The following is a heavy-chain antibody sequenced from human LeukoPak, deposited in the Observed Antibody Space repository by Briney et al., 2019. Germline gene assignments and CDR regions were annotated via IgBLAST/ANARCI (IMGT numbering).Heavy chain of an antibody. CDR3: ARDRDSSGWYHYYYGMDV. J-gene: IGHJ6*02. Sequence: SVKVSCKASGGTFSSYAISWVRQAPGQGLEWMGGINPIFGTANYAQKFQGRVTITADESTSTAYMELSSLRPGDTAVYYCARDRDSSGWYHYYYGMDVWGQGTTVTVSS. CDR2: INPIFGTA. V-gene: IGHV1-69*01. CDR1: GGTFSSYA. D-gene: IGHD6-19*01.